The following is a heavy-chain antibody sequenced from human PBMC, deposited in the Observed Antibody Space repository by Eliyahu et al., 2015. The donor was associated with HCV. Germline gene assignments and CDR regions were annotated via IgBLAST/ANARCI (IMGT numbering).Heavy chain of an antibody. CDR3: VRGAGCSGGNCYSGLSVY. CDR1: GXXFSXHG. V-gene: IGHV3-21*01. CDR2: ISSSGRHT. D-gene: IGHD2-15*01. J-gene: IGHJ4*02. Sequence: EVKLVESGGGVVKPGGSLXXSCAASGXXFSXHGMNWVRQAPGKGLEWVSAISSSGRHTFYADSVKGRFTMSRDDAKNSVYLEMNSLRGEDTAVYYCVRGAGCSGGNCYSGLSVYWGQGTLITASS.